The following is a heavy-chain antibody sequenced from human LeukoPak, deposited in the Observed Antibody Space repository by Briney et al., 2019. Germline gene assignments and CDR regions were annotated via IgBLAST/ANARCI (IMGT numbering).Heavy chain of an antibody. CDR2: INPNSGGT. Sequence: GASVKVSCKASGYTFTDYYMHWVRQAPGQGLEWMGRINPNSGGTNYAQKFQGRVTMTRDTSISTAYMELSRLRSDDTAVYYYARSHLTILRSSRRPTTPDFDYWGQGTLVTVSS. V-gene: IGHV1-2*06. CDR1: GYTFTDYY. CDR3: ARSHLTILRSSRRPTTPDFDY. D-gene: IGHD2-2*01. J-gene: IGHJ4*02.